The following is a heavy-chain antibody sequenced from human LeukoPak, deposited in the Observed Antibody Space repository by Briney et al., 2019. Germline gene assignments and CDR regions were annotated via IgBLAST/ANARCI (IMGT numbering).Heavy chain of an antibody. V-gene: IGHV3-21*01. D-gene: IGHD3-22*01. CDR1: GFTFSSYS. CDR3: ARERRGYDSSGYTLFGY. Sequence: GGSLGLSCAASGFTFSSYSMNWVRQAPGKGLEWVSSISSSSSYIYYADSVKGRFTISRDNAKNSLYLQMNSLRAEDTAVYYCARERRGYDSSGYTLFGYWGQGTLVTVSS. CDR2: ISSSSSYI. J-gene: IGHJ4*02.